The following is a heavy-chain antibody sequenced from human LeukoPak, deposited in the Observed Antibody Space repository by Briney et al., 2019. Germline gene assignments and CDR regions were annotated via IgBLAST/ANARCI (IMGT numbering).Heavy chain of an antibody. CDR3: ARGYRSSAWRQWLVGASFDY. D-gene: IGHD6-19*01. CDR1: GYTFTGYY. Sequence: ASVKVSCKASGYTFTGYYMHWVRQAPGQGLEWMGWINPNSGGTNYAQKFQGRVTMTRDTSISTAYMELSRLRSDDTAVYYCARGYRSSAWRQWLVGASFDYWGQGTLVTVSS. CDR2: INPNSGGT. J-gene: IGHJ4*02. V-gene: IGHV1-2*02.